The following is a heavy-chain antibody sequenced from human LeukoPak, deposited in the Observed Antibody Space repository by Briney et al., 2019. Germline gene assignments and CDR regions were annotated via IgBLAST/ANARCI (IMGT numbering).Heavy chain of an antibody. CDR1: GYTFTSYG. CDR2: ISAYNGNT. D-gene: IGHD3-16*02. CDR3: ARDALDDYVWGSYRYSDY. J-gene: IGHJ4*02. Sequence: ASVKVSCKASGYTFTSYGISWVRQGPGQGLEWMGWISAYNGNTNYAQKLQGRVTMTTDTSTSTAYMELRSLRSDDTAVYYCARDALDDYVWGSYRYSDYWGQGTLVTVSS. V-gene: IGHV1-18*01.